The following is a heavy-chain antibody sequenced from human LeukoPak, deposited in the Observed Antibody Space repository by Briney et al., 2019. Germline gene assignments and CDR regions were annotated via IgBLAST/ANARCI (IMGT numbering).Heavy chain of an antibody. CDR1: GFTFSSYT. CDR3: ARDEVEMATILYYMDV. D-gene: IGHD5-24*01. V-gene: IGHV3-21*01. Sequence: GGSLRLSCVASGFTFSSYTLNWVRQAPGKGLEWVSSITSSSTYIHYADSVKGRFTISRDNAKNSLYLQMNSLRAEDTAVYYCARDEVEMATILYYMDVWGKGTTVTVSS. CDR2: ITSSSTYI. J-gene: IGHJ6*03.